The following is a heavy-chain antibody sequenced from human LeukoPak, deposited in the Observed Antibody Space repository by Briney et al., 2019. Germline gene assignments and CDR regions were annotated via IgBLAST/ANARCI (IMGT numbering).Heavy chain of an antibody. CDR1: GFTFDDYA. Sequence: PGGSLRLSCAASGFTFDDYAMHWVRQAPGKCLEWVSGISWNSGSIGYADSVKGRFTISRDNAKNSLYLQMNSLRAQDMSLYYCAKDISPYDISGYQFDYWGQGTLVTVSS. J-gene: IGHJ4*02. D-gene: IGHD3-22*01. CDR2: ISWNSGSI. V-gene: IGHV3-9*03. CDR3: AKDISPYDISGYQFDY.